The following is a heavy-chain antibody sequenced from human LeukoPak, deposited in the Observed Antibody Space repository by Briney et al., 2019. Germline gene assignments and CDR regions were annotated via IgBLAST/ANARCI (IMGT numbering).Heavy chain of an antibody. CDR2: INHSGSA. CDR3: AKHYMGSSYNHGLDC. V-gene: IGHV4-34*01. J-gene: IGHJ4*02. CDR1: GGSFSGYY. D-gene: IGHD3-10*01. Sequence: SETLSLTCAVYGGSFSGYYWSWIRQPPGKGLEWIGEINHSGSANYNSSLKRRVTISVDTSKNQFSLKLSSVTAADTALYYCAKHYMGSSYNHGLDCWGQGTLVTVSS.